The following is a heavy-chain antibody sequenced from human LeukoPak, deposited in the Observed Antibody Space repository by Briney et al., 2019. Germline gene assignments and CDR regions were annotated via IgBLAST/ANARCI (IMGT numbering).Heavy chain of an antibody. J-gene: IGHJ4*02. Sequence: ASVKVSCKASGYTFTGYYMHWVRQAPGQGLEWMGWINPNSGGTNYAQKFQGRVTMTRDTSTSTAYMELSRLRSDDTAVYYCARDAYDILTGYWHFDYWGQGTLVTVSS. CDR2: INPNSGGT. V-gene: IGHV1-2*02. CDR1: GYTFTGYY. CDR3: ARDAYDILTGYWHFDY. D-gene: IGHD3-9*01.